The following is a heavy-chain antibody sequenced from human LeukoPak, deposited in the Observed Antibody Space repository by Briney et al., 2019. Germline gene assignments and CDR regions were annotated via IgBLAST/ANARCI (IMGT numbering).Heavy chain of an antibody. CDR1: GFTFSLYS. CDR3: AREPPPLYGSGSQ. D-gene: IGHD3-10*01. CDR2: ISRSTNTI. J-gene: IGHJ4*02. V-gene: IGHV3-48*04. Sequence: GGSLRLSCAASGFTFSLYSMHWVRQAPGKGLEWISFISRSTNTIYYADSVKGRFTISRDNAKQSLYLQMNSLRAEDTAVYYCAREPPPLYGSGSQWGQGTLVTVSS.